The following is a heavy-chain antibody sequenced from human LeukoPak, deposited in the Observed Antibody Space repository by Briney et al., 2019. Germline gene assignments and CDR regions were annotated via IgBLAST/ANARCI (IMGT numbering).Heavy chain of an antibody. D-gene: IGHD1-1*01. CDR1: GYTFSSHS. V-gene: IGHV1-18*01. J-gene: IGHJ4*02. CDR2: ISPYNGNT. Sequence: ASVKVSCKTSGYTFSSHSMNWVRQAPGQGLEWLGWISPYNGNTKYAQKIQGRATMTTDTSTSTAYLELRSLRSDDTAVYYCARGEYNLLGDYWGQGTLVTVSS. CDR3: ARGEYNLLGDY.